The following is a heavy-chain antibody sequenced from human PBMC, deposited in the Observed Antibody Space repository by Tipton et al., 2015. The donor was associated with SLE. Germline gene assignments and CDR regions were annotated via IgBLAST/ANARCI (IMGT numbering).Heavy chain of an antibody. J-gene: IGHJ6*03. Sequence: QLVQSGAEVKKPGASVKVSCRASGYIFSTYGISWVRQAPGQGLEWMGWINPYNDNTDYVELLQGRVTMTTDTSTGTAYMELTSLNSDDTAIYYCARHPVAGYTYYMDVWGTGTTVPVSS. V-gene: IGHV1-18*01. CDR2: INPYNDNT. CDR1: GYIFSTYG. D-gene: IGHD5-24*01. CDR3: ARHPVAGYTYYMDV.